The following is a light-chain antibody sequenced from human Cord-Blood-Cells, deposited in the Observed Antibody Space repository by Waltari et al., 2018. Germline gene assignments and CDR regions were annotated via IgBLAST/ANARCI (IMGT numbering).Light chain of an antibody. Sequence: DMYMMQSLSSVCAFVGDGVTITCRASESISSYLNWYQHKPGKAPKSLIYPVSSLQSGVPSTFSGSGSGTDFTLTIRSLQPADFATYYCQQSYSTPYTFGRGTKQWIK. CDR3: QQSYSTPYT. CDR2: PVS. J-gene: IGKJ2*01. V-gene: IGKV1-39*01. CDR1: ESISSY.